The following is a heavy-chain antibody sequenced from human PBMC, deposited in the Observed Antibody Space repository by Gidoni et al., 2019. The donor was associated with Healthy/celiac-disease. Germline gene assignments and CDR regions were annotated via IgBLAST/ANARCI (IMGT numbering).Heavy chain of an antibody. V-gene: IGHV3-66*01. J-gene: IGHJ4*02. CDR2: SYRGGRK. Sequence: EVQLVESGGGLVQPGGSLRLSCAASGFTVSSNYMSWGRQAPGKGLEWVSVSYRGGRKYYADSVKGRFTISRENSKNTLYLQMNSRRAEDTAVYYCARAANNALYCSGGSCYSGYFDYWGQGTLVTVSS. CDR3: ARAANNALYCSGGSCYSGYFDY. D-gene: IGHD2-15*01. CDR1: GFTVSSNY.